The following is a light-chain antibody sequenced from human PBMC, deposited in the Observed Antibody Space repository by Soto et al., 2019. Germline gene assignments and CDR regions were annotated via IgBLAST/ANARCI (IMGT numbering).Light chain of an antibody. CDR3: QQYNNWWT. CDR2: GAS. Sequence: EIVLTQSPGTLSLSPGERATLSCRASQSVSSHSLAWYQQKPGQAPRLLIYGASSRATGIPDRFSGSGSGTDFSLTISRLEPEDFAVYYCQQYNNWWTFGQGTKVEIK. V-gene: IGKV3-20*01. CDR1: QSVSSHS. J-gene: IGKJ1*01.